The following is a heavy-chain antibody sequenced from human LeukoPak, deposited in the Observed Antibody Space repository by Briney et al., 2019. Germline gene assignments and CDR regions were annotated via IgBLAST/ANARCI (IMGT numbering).Heavy chain of an antibody. CDR1: GFIFRRLA. Sequence: GGSLRLSCAASGFIFRRLAMTWVRQAPGKGLEWVATISASGAYYADPVRGRFTISRDNSRNTLDLEMNSLRVEDTALYYCAKDHESDGYPCLDSWGHGTLVTVSS. CDR2: ISASGA. V-gene: IGHV3-23*01. J-gene: IGHJ5*01. D-gene: IGHD2-21*01. CDR3: AKDHESDGYPCLDS.